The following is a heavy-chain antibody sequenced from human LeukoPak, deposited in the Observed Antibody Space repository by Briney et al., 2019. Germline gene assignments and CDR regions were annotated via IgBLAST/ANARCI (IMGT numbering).Heavy chain of an antibody. J-gene: IGHJ3*02. CDR2: IYYSGST. Sequence: SETLSLTCTVSGGSISSYYWSWIRQPPGKGLKWIGYIYYSGSTNYNPSLKSRVTISVDTSKNQFSLKLSSVTAADTAVYYCARATIAAAGTEAFDIWGQGTMVTVSS. CDR1: GGSISSYY. D-gene: IGHD6-13*01. V-gene: IGHV4-59*01. CDR3: ARATIAAAGTEAFDI.